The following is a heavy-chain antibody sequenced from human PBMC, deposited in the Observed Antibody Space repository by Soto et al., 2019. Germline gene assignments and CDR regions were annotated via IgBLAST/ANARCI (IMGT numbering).Heavy chain of an antibody. D-gene: IGHD3-3*01. Sequence: GGSLRLSCAASGFTFSSYGMHWVRQAPGKGLEWVAVIWYDGSNKYYADSVKGRFTISRDNSEKTLYLQMNSLRAEDTSVYYCARGARFLEWLSSFDYCGQGTLVTVSS. CDR2: IWYDGSNK. CDR3: ARGARFLEWLSSFDY. CDR1: GFTFSSYG. V-gene: IGHV3-33*08. J-gene: IGHJ4*02.